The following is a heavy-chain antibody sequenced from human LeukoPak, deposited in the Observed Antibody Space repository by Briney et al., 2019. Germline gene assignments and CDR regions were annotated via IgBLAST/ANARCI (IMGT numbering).Heavy chain of an antibody. CDR2: IIPIFGTA. V-gene: IGHV1-69*05. Sequence: SVKVSCKASGGTFSSYAISWVRQAPGQGLEWMGRIIPIFGTANYAQKFQGRVTITTDESTSTAYMELSSLRSEDTAVYYCARTYYDFWSGYYYYYMDVWGKGTTVTVSS. CDR3: ARTYYDFWSGYYYYYMDV. J-gene: IGHJ6*03. D-gene: IGHD3-3*01. CDR1: GGTFSSYA.